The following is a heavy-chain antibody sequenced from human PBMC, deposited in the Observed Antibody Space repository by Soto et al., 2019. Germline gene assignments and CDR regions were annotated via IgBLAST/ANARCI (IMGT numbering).Heavy chain of an antibody. V-gene: IGHV3-33*01. Sequence: GGSLRLSCAASGFSFSSYGMHWVRQAPGKGLEWVAVIWYDGSNKYYADSVKGRFTISRDNSKNTLYLQMNSLRAEDTAVYYCARDPGIGVTVYYYYGMDVWGQGTTVTVS. CDR1: GFSFSSYG. J-gene: IGHJ6*02. CDR2: IWYDGSNK. D-gene: IGHD6-13*01. CDR3: ARDPGIGVTVYYYYGMDV.